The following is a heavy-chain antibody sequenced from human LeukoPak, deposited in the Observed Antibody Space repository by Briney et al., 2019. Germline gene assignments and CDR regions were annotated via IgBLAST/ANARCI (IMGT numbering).Heavy chain of an antibody. J-gene: IGHJ4*02. CDR2: ISGSGGST. V-gene: IGHV3-23*01. Sequence: GGSLRLSCAASGFIFTDYYMSWIRQAPGKGLEWVSAISGSGGSTYYADSVKGRFTISRDNSKNTLYLQMNSLRAEDTAVYYCAKADGDTMVRGVISHFDYWGQGTLVTVSS. CDR1: GFIFTDYY. CDR3: AKADGDTMVRGVISHFDY. D-gene: IGHD3-10*01.